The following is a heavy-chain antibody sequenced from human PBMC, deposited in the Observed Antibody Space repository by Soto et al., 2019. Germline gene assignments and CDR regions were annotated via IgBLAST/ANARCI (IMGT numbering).Heavy chain of an antibody. V-gene: IGHV3-30-3*01. CDR1: GFTFSSYA. CDR3: ARDRRGRECDYYVMDV. J-gene: IGHJ6*02. CDR2: ISYDGSNK. Sequence: GGSLRLSCAASGFTFSSYAMHWVRQAPGKGLEGVAVISYDGSNKYYADSVKGRFTISRDNSKNTLYLQMNSLRAEDTAVYYGARDRRGRECDYYVMDVWGQGTTVTVSS.